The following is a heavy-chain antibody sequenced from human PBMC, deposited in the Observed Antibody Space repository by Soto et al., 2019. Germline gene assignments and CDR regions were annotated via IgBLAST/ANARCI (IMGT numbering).Heavy chain of an antibody. CDR3: ARWSDNKVVDP. V-gene: IGHV3-33*01. CDR1: GFTFRNHG. Sequence: QVQLVESGGGVVQPGRSLRLSCEASGFTFRNHGMHWVRQVPGKGLEWLAVIWYDGSDKYYADSVKGRFTISRDNSKNTLYLQMNSLTFGDTAVYYCARWSDNKVVDPWGQGTVVTVS. CDR2: IWYDGSDK. D-gene: IGHD1-1*01. J-gene: IGHJ5*02.